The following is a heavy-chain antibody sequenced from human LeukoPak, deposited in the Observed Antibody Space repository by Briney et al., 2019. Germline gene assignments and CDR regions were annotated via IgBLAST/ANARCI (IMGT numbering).Heavy chain of an antibody. CDR2: IYYSGST. Sequence: SETLSLTCAVSGGFISSGGYSWSWIRQPPGEGLEWIGYIYYSGSTNYNPSLKSRVTISVDTSKNQFSLKLSSVTAADTAVYYCARSAGRPYYDFWSGYYSGTYYYYYGMDVWGQGTTVTVSS. D-gene: IGHD3-3*01. CDR1: GGFISSGGYS. J-gene: IGHJ6*02. CDR3: ARSAGRPYYDFWSGYYSGTYYYYYGMDV. V-gene: IGHV4-61*08.